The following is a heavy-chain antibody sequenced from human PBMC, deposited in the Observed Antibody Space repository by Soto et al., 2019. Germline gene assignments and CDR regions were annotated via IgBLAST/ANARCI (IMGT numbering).Heavy chain of an antibody. J-gene: IGHJ6*02. V-gene: IGHV3-33*01. CDR2: IWYDGSNK. CDR1: GFTFSSYG. D-gene: IGHD5-18*01. Sequence: PGGSLRLSCAASGFTFSSYGMHWVRQAPGKGLEWVAVIWYDGSNKYYADSVKGRFTISRDNSKNTLYLQMNSLRAEDTAVYYCARDLIQLGRGYYYYYGMDVWGQGTTVTVSS. CDR3: ARDLIQLGRGYYYYYGMDV.